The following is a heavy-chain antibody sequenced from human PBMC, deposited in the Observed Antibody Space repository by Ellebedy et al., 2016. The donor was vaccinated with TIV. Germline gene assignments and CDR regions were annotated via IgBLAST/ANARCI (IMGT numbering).Heavy chain of an antibody. J-gene: IGHJ3*02. D-gene: IGHD5-18*01. CDR1: DFIFGSYA. CDR2: VSAGGETT. V-gene: IGHV3-23*01. CDR3: ARPTLVTKKDSFDI. Sequence: PGGSLRLSCAASDFIFGSYAMTWVRQAPGKGLEWVSTVSAGGETTYYAESVKGRFTISRDNAKYMVSLLMNSLRVDDTALYFCARPTLVTKKDSFDIWGHGTMVTVSS.